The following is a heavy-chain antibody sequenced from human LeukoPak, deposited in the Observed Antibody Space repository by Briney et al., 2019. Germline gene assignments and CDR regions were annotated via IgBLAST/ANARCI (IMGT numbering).Heavy chain of an antibody. D-gene: IGHD1-26*01. CDR1: GGSFSGNS. CDR2: INHDGNS. Sequence: PSETLSLTCAVYGGSFSGNSWTWIRQPPGKGLEWIGEINHDGNSNCNPSLRSRVAISVDTSKNQFSLKLSSVTAADTALYYCAREVVGSFPTIDYWGQGTLVTVAS. CDR3: AREVVGSFPTIDY. J-gene: IGHJ4*02. V-gene: IGHV4-34*01.